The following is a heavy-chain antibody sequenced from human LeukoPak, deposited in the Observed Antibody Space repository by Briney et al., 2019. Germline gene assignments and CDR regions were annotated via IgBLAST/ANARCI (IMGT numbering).Heavy chain of an antibody. D-gene: IGHD3-22*01. Sequence: SETLSLTCTVSGASMSNDFWTWIRQPAGKRLEWVGRIYSSGSTNYNPSLKSRVTMSIDTSKNQFSLNLNFVTAADTAVYFCARFRFRHSFDPSGYVGRFDPWGQGTLVTVSS. V-gene: IGHV4-4*07. CDR1: GASMSNDF. CDR3: ARFRFRHSFDPSGYVGRFDP. J-gene: IGHJ5*02. CDR2: IYSSGST.